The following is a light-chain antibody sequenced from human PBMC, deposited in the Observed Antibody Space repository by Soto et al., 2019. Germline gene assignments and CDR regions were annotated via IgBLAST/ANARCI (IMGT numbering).Light chain of an antibody. Sequence: QSALAQPPSASGSPGQSGAISCTGTSSDVGGYNYVSLYQQHPGKAPKLMIYEVNKRPSGVPDRFSGSKSGKTASLTVSGLQAEDEGDYYCSSYAGSSNVFGTGTKVTVL. J-gene: IGLJ1*01. CDR2: EVN. CDR3: SSYAGSSNV. CDR1: SSDVGGYNY. V-gene: IGLV2-8*01.